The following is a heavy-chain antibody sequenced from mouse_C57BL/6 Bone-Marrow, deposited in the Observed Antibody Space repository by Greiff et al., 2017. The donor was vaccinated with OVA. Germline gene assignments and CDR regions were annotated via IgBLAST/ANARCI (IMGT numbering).Heavy chain of an antibody. CDR2: INPNYGTT. CDR3: AFYYCSSYRYFDV. J-gene: IGHJ1*03. CDR1: GYSFTDYN. D-gene: IGHD1-1*01. V-gene: IGHV1-39*01. Sequence: EVQLQQSGPELVKPGPSVKISCKASGYSFTDYNMNWVKQSNGKSLEWIGVINPNYGTTSYNQKFKGKATLTVDQSSSTAYMQLNSLTSEDSAVYYCAFYYCSSYRYFDVWGTGTTVTVSS.